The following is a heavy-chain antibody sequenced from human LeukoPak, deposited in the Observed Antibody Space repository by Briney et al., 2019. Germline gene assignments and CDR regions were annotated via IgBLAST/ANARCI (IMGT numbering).Heavy chain of an antibody. D-gene: IGHD1/OR15-1a*01. CDR1: GGSIGRYY. J-gene: IGHJ6*02. Sequence: SETLSLTCTVSGGSIGRYYWTWIRQPPGKGLECIGYIYYSGSTNYNPSLKSRVTISIDTSKNQFSLKLSSVTAADTAVYYCARNNAPYGLDVWGQGTTVTVSS. CDR2: IYYSGST. CDR3: ARNNAPYGLDV. V-gene: IGHV4-59*01.